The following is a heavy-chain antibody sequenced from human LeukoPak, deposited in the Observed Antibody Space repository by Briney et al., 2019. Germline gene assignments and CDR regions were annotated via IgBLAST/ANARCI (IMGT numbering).Heavy chain of an antibody. CDR1: GGTLSSYA. CDR3: ARPYGDTNWFDP. Sequence: ASVNVSCLASGGTLSSYAISWVRQAPGQGLEWMGGIIPIFGTANYAQKFQGRVTITADESTSTAYMELSSLRSEDTAVYYCARPYGDTNWFDPWGQGTLVTDSS. J-gene: IGHJ5*02. D-gene: IGHD4-17*01. CDR2: IIPIFGTA. V-gene: IGHV1-69*13.